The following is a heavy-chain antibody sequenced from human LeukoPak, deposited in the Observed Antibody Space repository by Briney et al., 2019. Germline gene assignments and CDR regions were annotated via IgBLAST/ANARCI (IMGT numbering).Heavy chain of an antibody. CDR3: ARESWAVGATAPPTYYYYGMDV. CDR1: GFTFSSYS. V-gene: IGHV3-21*01. J-gene: IGHJ6*04. CDR2: ISSSSSYI. D-gene: IGHD1-26*01. Sequence: GGSLRLSCAASGFTFSSYSMNWVRQAPGKGLEWVSSISSSSSYIYYADSVKGRFTISRDNAKNSLYLQMNSLRAEDTAVYYCARESWAVGATAPPTYYYYGMDVWGKGTTVTVSS.